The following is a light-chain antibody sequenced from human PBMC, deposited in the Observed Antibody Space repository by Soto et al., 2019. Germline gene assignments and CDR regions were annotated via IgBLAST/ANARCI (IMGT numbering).Light chain of an antibody. V-gene: IGKV3-20*01. CDR3: HQYTSPPWT. J-gene: IGKJ1*01. CDR1: QSVPSNY. CDR2: GAS. Sequence: DIVLTQSPGTLSVSPGEGATLSCRASQSVPSNYLAWLQQKPGQSPRLLIYGASNRATGIPDRFRGSGSGTDFTLTISRVESEDFAVYYCHQYTSPPWTVGQGTKVETK.